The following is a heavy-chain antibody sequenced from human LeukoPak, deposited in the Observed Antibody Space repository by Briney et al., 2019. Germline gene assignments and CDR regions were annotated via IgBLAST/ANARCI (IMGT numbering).Heavy chain of an antibody. Sequence: SLKVSCKASGYTFTRYYMYWVRQAPGQGLEWMGWINPNSGGTNYAQKFQGRVTMTRDTSISTAYMELSRLRSDDTAVYYCARESVVVARAANNCYYYMDRWGKATTVTNSS. CDR3: ARESVVVARAANNCYYYMDR. D-gene: IGHD2-15*01. CDR1: GYTFTRYY. CDR2: INPNSGGT. V-gene: IGHV1-2*02. J-gene: IGHJ6*03.